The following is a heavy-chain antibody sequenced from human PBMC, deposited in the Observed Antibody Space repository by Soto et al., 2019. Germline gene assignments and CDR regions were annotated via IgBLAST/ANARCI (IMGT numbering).Heavy chain of an antibody. D-gene: IGHD5-12*01. J-gene: IGHJ5*02. CDR2: IYYSGST. Sequence: LSLTCTVSGGSISSYYWSWIRQPPGKGLEWIGYIYYSGSTNYNPSLKSRVTISVDTSKNQFSLKLSSVTAADTAVYYCARRGYSGYDFRNWFDPWGQGTLVTVSS. CDR3: ARRGYSGYDFRNWFDP. CDR1: GGSISSYY. V-gene: IGHV4-59*01.